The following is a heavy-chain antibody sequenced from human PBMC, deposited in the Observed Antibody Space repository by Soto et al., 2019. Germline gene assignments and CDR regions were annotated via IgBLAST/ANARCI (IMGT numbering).Heavy chain of an antibody. CDR3: AGVHDYGDYGGGYYFDY. CDR1: GYTFTSYG. V-gene: IGHV1-18*01. J-gene: IGHJ4*02. D-gene: IGHD4-17*01. Sequence: QVQLVQSGAEVKKPGASVKVSCKASGYTFTSYGISWVRQAPGQGLEWMGWISAYNGNTNYAQKLQGRVTMTTDTSTSTAYMELRSLRSDDTAVYCCAGVHDYGDYGGGYYFDYWGQGTLVTVSS. CDR2: ISAYNGNT.